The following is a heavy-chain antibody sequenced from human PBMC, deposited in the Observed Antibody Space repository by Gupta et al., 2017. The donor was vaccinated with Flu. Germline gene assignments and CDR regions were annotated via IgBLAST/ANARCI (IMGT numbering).Heavy chain of an antibody. V-gene: IGHV1-69*01. CDR3: ARGYSHSWGYYHH. CDR1: GGTFTNYA. Sequence: QVQLVQSGAEVKKPGSSVKVSCKASGGTFTNYAISWVRQAPGQGLEWMGGIIPISGIAKYAQKFQGRVTITADESTSTTYMELSSLRSEDTAFFYCARGYSHSWGYYHHWGQGTLVTVSS. CDR2: IIPISGIA. D-gene: IGHD2-15*01. J-gene: IGHJ1*01.